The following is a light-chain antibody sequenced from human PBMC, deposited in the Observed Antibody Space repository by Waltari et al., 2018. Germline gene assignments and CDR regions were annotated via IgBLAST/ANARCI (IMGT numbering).Light chain of an antibody. J-gene: IGKJ1*01. CDR2: GAS. CDR3: QHYVRLPAT. V-gene: IGKV3-20*01. CDR1: QSVSRS. Sequence: IVLTHSPGTLSLSPGERATLSCRASQSVSRSLAWYQQKPGQAPKHLIYGASPRATGIPDRFTGSGSGTDFSLTISSLEPEDFAIYFCQHYVRLPATFGQGTKVEIK.